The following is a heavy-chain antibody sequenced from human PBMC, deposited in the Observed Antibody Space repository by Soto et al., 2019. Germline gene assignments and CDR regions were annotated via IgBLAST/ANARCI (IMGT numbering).Heavy chain of an antibody. Sequence: EVRLLESGGGLIQPGGSLRLSCAASGFTFSGFAMSWVRQGPGKGLEWVWTISNSGTTTAYAASVKGPAAMSRDNSMNTLYLQMPNLSVEDTAFYYCGQAGSVGVVTAVHHWGQGTLASVSS. J-gene: IGHJ1*01. CDR2: ISNSGTTT. CDR3: GQAGSVGVVTAVHH. D-gene: IGHD2-21*02. CDR1: GFTFSGFA. V-gene: IGHV3-23*01.